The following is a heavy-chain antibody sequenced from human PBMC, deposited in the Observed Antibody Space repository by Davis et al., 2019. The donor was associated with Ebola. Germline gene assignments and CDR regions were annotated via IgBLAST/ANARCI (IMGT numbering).Heavy chain of an antibody. CDR2: IYYSGST. Sequence: MPSETLSLTCTVSGGSTSSYYWSWIRQPPGKGLEWIGYIYYSGSTNYNPSLKSRVTISVDTSKNQFSLKLSSVTAADTAVYYCARVRDDYSNYSNWFDPWGQGTLVTVSS. CDR1: GGSTSSYY. V-gene: IGHV4-59*01. D-gene: IGHD4-11*01. J-gene: IGHJ5*02. CDR3: ARVRDDYSNYSNWFDP.